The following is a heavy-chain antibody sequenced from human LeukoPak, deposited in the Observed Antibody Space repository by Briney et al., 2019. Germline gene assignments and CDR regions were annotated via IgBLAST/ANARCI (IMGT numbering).Heavy chain of an antibody. D-gene: IGHD4-17*01. Sequence: PGGSLRLSCAASELTFSSYGMSWVRQAPGKGLEWVSSISGSGGSTQYADSVQGRFAISRDNSKNTLYLQMNSLRVEDTAMYFCARDPNGDYIGTFDMWGRGTMVSVSS. J-gene: IGHJ3*02. CDR2: ISGSGGST. CDR1: ELTFSSYG. V-gene: IGHV3-23*01. CDR3: ARDPNGDYIGTFDM.